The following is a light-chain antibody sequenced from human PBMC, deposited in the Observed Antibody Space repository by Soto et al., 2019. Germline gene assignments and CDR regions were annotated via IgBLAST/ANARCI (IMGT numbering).Light chain of an antibody. CDR1: QSISSW. J-gene: IGKJ2*03. Sequence: DIQMTQSPSTLSASVGDRVTITCRASQSISSWLAWYQQKPGKAPNLLIYKASSLESGVPSRYSGGGSGTEFTLTISGLQPDDLATYYCQQYNSFPYSFGQGTKLEIK. CDR2: KAS. CDR3: QQYNSFPYS. V-gene: IGKV1-5*03.